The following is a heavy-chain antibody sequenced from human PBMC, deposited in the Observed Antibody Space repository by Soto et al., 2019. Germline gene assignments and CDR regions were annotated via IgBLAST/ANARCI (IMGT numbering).Heavy chain of an antibody. Sequence: GGSLRLSCAASGFIFENFGMSWVRQAPGKGLEWISSISGSGFKKYYADSVKGRFTISRDNSKSTVYLELNNLSAEDTAVYHCAKNQGVELVPLATVDWFDPWGQGSVVTAPQ. CDR1: GFIFENFG. J-gene: IGHJ5*02. D-gene: IGHD1-26*01. CDR2: ISGSGFKK. CDR3: AKNQGVELVPLATVDWFDP. V-gene: IGHV3-23*01.